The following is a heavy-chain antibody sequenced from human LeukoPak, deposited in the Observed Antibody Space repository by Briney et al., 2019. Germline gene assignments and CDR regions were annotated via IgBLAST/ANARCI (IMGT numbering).Heavy chain of an antibody. J-gene: IGHJ3*02. D-gene: IGHD6-19*01. Sequence: GGSLRLSCAASGFTFSSYDMHWVRQAPGKGLEYVSAISSNGGSTYYANSVKGRFTISRDNSKNTLYLQMGSLRAEDMAVYYCARGHSSGWYFGAFDIWGQGTMVTVSS. CDR2: ISSNGGST. CDR3: ARGHSSGWYFGAFDI. V-gene: IGHV3-64*01. CDR1: GFTFSSYD.